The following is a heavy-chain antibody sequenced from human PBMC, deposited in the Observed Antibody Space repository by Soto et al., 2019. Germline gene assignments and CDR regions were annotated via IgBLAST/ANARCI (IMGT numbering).Heavy chain of an antibody. CDR2: ISSSSSYI. D-gene: IGHD6-6*01. CDR3: ARGTIAARLPFDY. Sequence: GGSLRLSCAASGFTFSSYSMNWVRQAPGKGLEWVSSISSSSSYIYYADSVKGRFTISRDNAKNSLYLQMNSLRAEDTAVYYCARGTIAARLPFDYWGQGTLVTVSS. V-gene: IGHV3-21*01. J-gene: IGHJ4*02. CDR1: GFTFSSYS.